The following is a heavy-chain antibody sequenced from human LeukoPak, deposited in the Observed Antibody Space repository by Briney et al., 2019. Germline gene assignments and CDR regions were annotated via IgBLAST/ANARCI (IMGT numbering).Heavy chain of an antibody. Sequence: GGSLRLSCAASGFTFSSYSMNWVRQAPGKGLEWVSSISSSSSYIYYADSVKGRFTISRDNAKNSLYLQMNSLRAEDTAVYYCARGPKAGYFDCWGQGTLVTVSS. J-gene: IGHJ4*02. D-gene: IGHD6-13*01. CDR1: GFTFSSYS. CDR3: ARGPKAGYFDC. V-gene: IGHV3-21*01. CDR2: ISSSSSYI.